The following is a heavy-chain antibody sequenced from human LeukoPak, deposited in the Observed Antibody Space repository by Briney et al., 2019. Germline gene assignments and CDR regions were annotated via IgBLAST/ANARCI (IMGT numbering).Heavy chain of an antibody. Sequence: GGSLRLSCAASGFTFSSYWMHWVRQAPGKGLVWVSRINTDGSRTNYADSVKGRFTISRDNAKNSLYLQMNSLRAEDTAVYYCARAHFGIVGATDYWGQGTLVTVSS. CDR2: INTDGSRT. J-gene: IGHJ4*02. CDR3: ARAHFGIVGATDY. D-gene: IGHD1-26*01. CDR1: GFTFSSYW. V-gene: IGHV3-74*01.